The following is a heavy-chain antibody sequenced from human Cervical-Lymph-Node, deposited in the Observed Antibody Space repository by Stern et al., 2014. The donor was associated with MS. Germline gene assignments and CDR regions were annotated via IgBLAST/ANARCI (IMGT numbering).Heavy chain of an antibody. V-gene: IGHV1-18*01. CDR3: ARGLLGSENAFDI. CDR1: GFTFTTYG. J-gene: IGHJ3*02. CDR2: ISAYNGNT. Sequence: VQLVQSGAEVKKPGASVTVSCKSSGFTFTTYGISWVRQAPGQGLEWMGWISAYNGNTNYAQKHQGRVTMTTDTSTSTAYMELRSLRSDDTSVYYCARGLLGSENAFDIWGQGTMVTVSS. D-gene: IGHD2-15*01.